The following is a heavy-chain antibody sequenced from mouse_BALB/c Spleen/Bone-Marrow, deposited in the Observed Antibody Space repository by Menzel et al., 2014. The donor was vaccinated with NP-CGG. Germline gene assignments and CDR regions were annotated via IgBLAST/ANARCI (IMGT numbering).Heavy chain of an antibody. D-gene: IGHD2-12*01. CDR2: INSNGGST. V-gene: IGHV5-6-3*01. CDR3: ARVAYYNVYFDY. CDR1: GFTFGNYA. Sequence: EVKLVESGGGLVQPGGSLKLSCAASGFTFGNYAMSWVRQTPDKRLELVATINSNGGSTYYPDSVKGRFTISRDNARNTLYLQMSSLKSEDTAMYYCARVAYYNVYFDYWGQGTTRTVSS. J-gene: IGHJ2*01.